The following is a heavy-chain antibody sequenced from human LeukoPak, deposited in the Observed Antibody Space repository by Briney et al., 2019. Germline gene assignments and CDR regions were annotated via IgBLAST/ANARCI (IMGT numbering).Heavy chain of an antibody. CDR1: GFTFSSYS. D-gene: IGHD4-23*01. J-gene: IGHJ4*02. Sequence: GGSLRLSCAASGFTFSSYSMNWVRQAPGKGLEWVSSISSSSSSYIYYADSVKGRFTISRDNAKNSLYLQMNSLRAEDTAVYYCARGSIGGNEGYFDYWGQGTLVTVSS. CDR3: ARGSIGGNEGYFDY. V-gene: IGHV3-21*01. CDR2: ISSSSSSYI.